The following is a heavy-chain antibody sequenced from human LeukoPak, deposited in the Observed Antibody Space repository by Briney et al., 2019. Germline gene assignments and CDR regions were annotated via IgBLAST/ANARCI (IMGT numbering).Heavy chain of an antibody. J-gene: IGHJ4*02. CDR1: GFTFNTYA. D-gene: IGHD3-9*01. CDR3: ARNILTGFRYFDN. Sequence: PGGSLRLSCAASGFTFNTYAMSWVRQAPGKGLEWVAGIRSSGGSTYYADSVKGRFTISRDDSNNTLFLQMNSLRAEDTAVYYCARNILTGFRYFDNWGQGTLVTVSS. V-gene: IGHV3-23*01. CDR2: IRSSGGST.